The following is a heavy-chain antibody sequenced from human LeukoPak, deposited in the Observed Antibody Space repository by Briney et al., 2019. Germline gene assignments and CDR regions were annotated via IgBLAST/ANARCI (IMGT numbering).Heavy chain of an antibody. Sequence: SETLSLTCTVSGGSISSYYWSWIRQPPGKGLEWIGYIYYSGSTNYNPSLKSRVTISVDTSKNQFSLKLSSVTAADTAVYYCARVDLRGDFWSGYLDYWGQGTLVTVSS. CDR3: ARVDLRGDFWSGYLDY. CDR1: GGSISSYY. J-gene: IGHJ4*02. V-gene: IGHV4-59*01. D-gene: IGHD3-3*01. CDR2: IYYSGST.